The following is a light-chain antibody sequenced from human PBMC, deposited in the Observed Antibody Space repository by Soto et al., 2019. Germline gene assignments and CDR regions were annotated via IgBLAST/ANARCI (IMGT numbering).Light chain of an antibody. CDR1: QSVSEDY. CDR3: QQYGRAPGYS. J-gene: IGKJ2*01. CDR2: GAS. V-gene: IGKV3-20*01. Sequence: EIVLTQSPGTLSLSPGERATLSCRASQSVSEDYLAWYQQKPGQAPRLVVYGASRRATGIPDRFSGSGSGTDFTLTISRLEPEDFAVYYCQQYGRAPGYSFGQGT.